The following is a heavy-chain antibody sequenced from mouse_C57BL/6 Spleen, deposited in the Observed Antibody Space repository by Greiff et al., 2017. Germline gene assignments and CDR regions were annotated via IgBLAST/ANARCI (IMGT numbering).Heavy chain of an antibody. CDR2: IDPSDSES. Sequence: VQLQQPGAELVRPGSSVKLSCKASGYTFTSYWMHWVQQRPLQGLEWIGNIDPSDSESHYNQKFKDKATLTVDKSSSTAYMQISSLTSEDSAVYYCAREGYYYGSSPMDYWGQGTSVTVSS. J-gene: IGHJ4*01. CDR1: GYTFTSYW. V-gene: IGHV1-52*01. D-gene: IGHD1-1*01. CDR3: AREGYYYGSSPMDY.